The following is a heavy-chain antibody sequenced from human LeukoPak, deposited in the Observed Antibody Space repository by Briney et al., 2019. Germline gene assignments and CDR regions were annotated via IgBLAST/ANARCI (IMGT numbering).Heavy chain of an antibody. CDR3: ARGLAAIDY. J-gene: IGHJ4*02. CDR1: GGSFSGYY. Sequence: SETLSLTCAVYGGSFSGYYWSWIRQPPGKGLEWIGEINHSGSTNYNPSLKSRVTISVDTSKNQFSLKLSSVTAADTAVYYCARGLAAIDYWGQGTLVTVSS. V-gene: IGHV4-34*01. D-gene: IGHD6-6*01. CDR2: INHSGST.